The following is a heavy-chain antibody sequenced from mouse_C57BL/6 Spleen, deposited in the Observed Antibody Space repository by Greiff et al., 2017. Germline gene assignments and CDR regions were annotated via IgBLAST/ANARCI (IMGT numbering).Heavy chain of an antibody. J-gene: IGHJ4*01. CDR3: ARSLITTVVATNAMDY. CDR1: GYSFTGYY. D-gene: IGHD1-1*01. CDR2: INPSTGGT. Sequence: EVQLQQSGPELVKPGASVKISCKASGYSFTGYYMNWVKQSPEKSLEWIGEINPSTGGTTYNQKFKAKATLTVDKSSSTAYMQLKSLTSEDYAVYYCARSLITTVVATNAMDYWGQGTSVTVSS. V-gene: IGHV1-42*01.